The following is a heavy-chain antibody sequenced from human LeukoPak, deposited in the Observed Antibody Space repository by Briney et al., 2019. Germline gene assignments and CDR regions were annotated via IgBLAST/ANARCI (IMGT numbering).Heavy chain of an antibody. J-gene: IGHJ4*02. CDR2: IIPIFGTA. Sequence: SVTVSCKASGGTFSSYAISWVRQAPGQGLEWMGGIIPIFGTANYAQKFQGRVTITADESTSTAYMELSSLRSEDTAVYYCARSGSSGWYSPFDYWGQGTLVTVSS. CDR3: ARSGSSGWYSPFDY. V-gene: IGHV1-69*13. D-gene: IGHD6-19*01. CDR1: GGTFSSYA.